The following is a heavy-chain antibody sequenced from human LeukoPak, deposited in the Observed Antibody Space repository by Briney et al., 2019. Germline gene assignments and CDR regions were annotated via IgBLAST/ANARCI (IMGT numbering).Heavy chain of an antibody. D-gene: IGHD6-13*01. V-gene: IGHV1-46*01. CDR3: ARVLREQQLVPGYYYYMDV. Sequence: ASVKVSCKASGYTFTSYYMHWVRQAPGQGLEWMGIINPSGGSTSYAQKFQGRVTMTRDMSTSTVYMELSSLRSEDTAVYYCARVLREQQLVPGYYYYMDVWGKGTTVTVSS. CDR2: INPSGGST. J-gene: IGHJ6*03. CDR1: GYTFTSYY.